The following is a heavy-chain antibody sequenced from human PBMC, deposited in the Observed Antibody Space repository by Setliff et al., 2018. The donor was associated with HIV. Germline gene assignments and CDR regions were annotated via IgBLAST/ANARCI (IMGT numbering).Heavy chain of an antibody. CDR2: IHYSGST. CDR1: GVSITSSSYY. D-gene: IGHD3-3*01. V-gene: IGHV4-39*01. CDR3: ARHSDFWSEDAFDI. J-gene: IGHJ3*02. Sequence: SETLSLTCSISGVSITSSSYYWGWIRQPPGKGLEWIGSIHYSGSTYYNPSLKSRVTISVDTSKNQISLKLSSVTAADTAVYYCARHSDFWSEDAFDIWGQGTMVTVSS.